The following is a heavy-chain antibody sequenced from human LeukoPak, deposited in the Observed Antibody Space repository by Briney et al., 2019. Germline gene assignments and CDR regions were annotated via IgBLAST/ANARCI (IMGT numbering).Heavy chain of an antibody. CDR3: ASVLESKRHHDILTGQSMGINAFDI. CDR2: INPNSGGT. V-gene: IGHV1-2*06. D-gene: IGHD3-9*01. CDR1: GYTFTGYY. Sequence: ASVKVSCKASGYTFTGYYMHWVRQAPGQGLEWKGRINPNSGGTNYAQKFQGRVTMTRDTSIMTAYMELSRLRSDDTAVYYCASVLESKRHHDILTGQSMGINAFDIWGQGTMVTVSS. J-gene: IGHJ3*02.